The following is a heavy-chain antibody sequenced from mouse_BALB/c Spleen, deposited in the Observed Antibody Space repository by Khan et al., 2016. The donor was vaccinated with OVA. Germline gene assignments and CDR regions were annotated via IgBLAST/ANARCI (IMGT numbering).Heavy chain of an antibody. V-gene: IGHV1-77*01. CDR2: ISPGSGDN. CDR1: GYTFTDYY. J-gene: IGHJ3*01. CDR3: ARRNYFGYTFAY. Sequence: QVQLQQSGAELARPGASVKLSCKASGYTFTDYYINWVKLRTGQGLEWIGEISPGSGDNYYNERFKGKATLTADKSSSTAYMQLSSLTSEASAVYFCARRNYFGYTFAYWGQVTLVTVSA. D-gene: IGHD1-2*01.